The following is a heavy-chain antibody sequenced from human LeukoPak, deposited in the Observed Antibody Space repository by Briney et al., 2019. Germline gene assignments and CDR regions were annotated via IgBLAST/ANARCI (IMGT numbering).Heavy chain of an antibody. CDR2: ISTDGKNT. CDR3: ARESVGTSGTSMDY. CDR1: GFTFSTYW. V-gene: IGHV3-74*01. J-gene: IGHJ4*02. Sequence: QPGGSLRLSCAASGFTFSTYWMHWVRQAPGKGLVWVSRISTDGKNTIYADSVKGRFTISRDNSENTLYLQTNSLRPEDTAVYYCARESVGTSGTSMDYWGQGTLVTVSS. D-gene: IGHD1-26*01.